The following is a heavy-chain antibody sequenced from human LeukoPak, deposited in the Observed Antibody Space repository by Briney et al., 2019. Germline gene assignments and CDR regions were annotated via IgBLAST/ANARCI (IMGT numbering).Heavy chain of an antibody. Sequence: PGGSLRLSCAASGFTFSNYAMHWVRQAPGKGLEWVAAISYDGSIKYYVDPVKGRFTISRDNSKNTLYLEMISLRAEDTAVYFCARGRIVKKFGFAYWGQGSRVTVSS. CDR1: GFTFSNYA. CDR2: ISYDGSIK. J-gene: IGHJ4*02. D-gene: IGHD3-10*01. V-gene: IGHV3-30*01. CDR3: ARGRIVKKFGFAY.